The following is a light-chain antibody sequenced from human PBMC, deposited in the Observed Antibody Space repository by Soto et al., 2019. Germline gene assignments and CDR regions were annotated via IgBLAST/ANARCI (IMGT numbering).Light chain of an antibody. J-gene: IGLJ2*01. V-gene: IGLV2-14*01. CDR2: AVS. CDR1: SSDVGGYNY. CDR3: SSYTSSSTLL. Sequence: QSVLTQPASASGSPGQSITISCTGTSSDVGGYNYVSWYQQHPGKAPKLMIYAVSNRPSGVSNRFSGSKSGNTASLTISGLQAEDEADYYCSSYTSSSTLLFGGGTKLT.